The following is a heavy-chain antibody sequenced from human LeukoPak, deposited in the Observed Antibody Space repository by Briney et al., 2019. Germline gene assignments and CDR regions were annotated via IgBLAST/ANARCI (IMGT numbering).Heavy chain of an antibody. CDR3: ARDRSPEGYYDSSHWDYYHGMDV. V-gene: IGHV4-59*11. Sequence: SETLSLTCSVSGDSISSHYWSWIRQPPGKGLECIGYIYYSGTTNYNPSLKSRVTISVDTSKNQFSLNLSSVTAADTAMYYCARDRSPEGYYDSSHWDYYHGMDVWGQGTTVTVSS. CDR2: IYYSGTT. CDR1: GDSISSHY. J-gene: IGHJ6*02. D-gene: IGHD3-22*01.